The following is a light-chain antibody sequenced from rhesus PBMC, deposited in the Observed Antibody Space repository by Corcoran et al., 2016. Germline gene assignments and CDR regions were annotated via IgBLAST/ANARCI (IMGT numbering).Light chain of an antibody. Sequence: DIQMTQSPSSLSASVGDTVTITCRASQGISSWLAWYQQKPGKAPKPLIFKASSLQSGGPSRFSGSGSGTDFTLTISSLQSEDFATYYCQQYSSRPYSFGQGTKVEIK. V-gene: IGKV1-22*01. CDR2: KAS. CDR3: QQYSSRPYS. J-gene: IGKJ2*01. CDR1: QGISSW.